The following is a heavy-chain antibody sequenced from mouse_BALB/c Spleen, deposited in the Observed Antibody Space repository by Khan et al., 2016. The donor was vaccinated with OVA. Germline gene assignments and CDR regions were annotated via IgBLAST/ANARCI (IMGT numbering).Heavy chain of an antibody. CDR2: ISYNGVT. CDR3: ARGNYYGYYVDY. D-gene: IGHD1-2*01. J-gene: IGHJ2*01. V-gene: IGHV3-2*02. CDR1: GYSITSGYA. Sequence: EVQLQESGPGLVKPSQSLSLTCTVTGYSITSGYAWNWIRQFPGNKLEWMGYISYNGVTSYTPSLKSRISITRDTSKNQFFLQLTSVTTEDTATYDWARGNYYGYYVDYRGQGTTRTVSS.